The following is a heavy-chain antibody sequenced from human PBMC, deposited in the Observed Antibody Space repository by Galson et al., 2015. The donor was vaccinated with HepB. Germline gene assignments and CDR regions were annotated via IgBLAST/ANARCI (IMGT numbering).Heavy chain of an antibody. V-gene: IGHV7-4-1*02. CDR3: ARTPKYDSGSYRNVWFDS. D-gene: IGHD3-16*02. Sequence: SVKVSCKASGYNFADYGINWVRQAPGQGVEWMGWVSTNTGNPASAQGFAGRFVFSLDTSVSTTYLQISSLKAEDTAVYYCARTPKYDSGSYRNVWFDSWGQGTLVTVSS. CDR2: VSTNTGNP. J-gene: IGHJ5*01. CDR1: GYNFADYG.